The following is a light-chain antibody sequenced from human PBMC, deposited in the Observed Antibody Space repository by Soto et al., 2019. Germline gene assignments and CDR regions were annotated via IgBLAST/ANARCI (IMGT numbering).Light chain of an antibody. V-gene: IGKV1-8*01. Sequence: AIRMTQSPSSLSASAGDRVAIACRASQDVGRYLAWYQQKPGQAPKLLIYGASTLQSGVPSRFSGGGSGTDFTLTISCLQSEDFATYYCQHYKHYPWTFGQGTKVDIK. CDR2: GAS. CDR1: QDVGRY. CDR3: QHYKHYPWT. J-gene: IGKJ1*01.